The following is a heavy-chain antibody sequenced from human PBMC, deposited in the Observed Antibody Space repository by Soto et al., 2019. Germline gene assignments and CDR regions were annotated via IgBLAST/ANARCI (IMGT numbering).Heavy chain of an antibody. Sequence: QVQLVQSGAEVKKPGASVKVSCKASGYTFSNYGIAWVRQAPGQGLEWVGWINAYRGNTNYAQNLQGRVTMTADSSTNTAYMELTSLRSDDTAVYFCAREVVSSCYIFFRFDPWGQGTLVTVSS. CDR3: AREVVSSCYIFFRFDP. CDR1: GYTFSNYG. J-gene: IGHJ5*02. CDR2: INAYRGNT. V-gene: IGHV1-18*01. D-gene: IGHD6-19*01.